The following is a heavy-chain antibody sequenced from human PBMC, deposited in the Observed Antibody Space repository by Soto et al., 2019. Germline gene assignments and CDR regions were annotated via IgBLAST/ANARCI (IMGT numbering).Heavy chain of an antibody. CDR2: IYYRGNA. Sequence: QLQLQESGPGLVKPSETLSLTCSVSDDSINSDKYYWGWIRQPPGKGLEWIGSIYYRGNAYYNPSLQTRCTISLAKSRSPFSLKLNSVTAADSAVYFCARLEGLATISYYFDFWGPGALVTVSS. CDR3: ARLEGLATISYYFDF. V-gene: IGHV4-39*01. J-gene: IGHJ4*02. CDR1: DDSINSDKYY. D-gene: IGHD3-9*01.